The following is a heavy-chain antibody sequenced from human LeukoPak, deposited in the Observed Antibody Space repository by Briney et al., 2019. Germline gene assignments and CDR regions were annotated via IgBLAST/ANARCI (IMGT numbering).Heavy chain of an antibody. D-gene: IGHD6-19*01. Sequence: PLETLSLTCTVSGGSINSGSYCWSWIRQPAGKGLEWIGRIYTSGSTSYNPSLKSRVTMSVDTSKNQFSLKLSSVTAADTAVYSCARGRIAVAGTSVDYWGQGTLVTVSS. J-gene: IGHJ4*02. V-gene: IGHV4-61*02. CDR2: IYTSGST. CDR3: ARGRIAVAGTSVDY. CDR1: GGSINSGSYC.